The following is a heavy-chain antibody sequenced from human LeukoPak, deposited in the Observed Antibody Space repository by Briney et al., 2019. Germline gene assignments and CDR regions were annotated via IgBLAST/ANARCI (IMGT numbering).Heavy chain of an antibody. J-gene: IGHJ6*03. Sequence: SVKVSCKASGGTFSSYAISWVRQAPGQGLEWMGGIIPIFGTANYAQKFQVRVTITADESTSTAYMELSSLRSEDTAVYYCARDRGCSSTSCFNSFSYYYMDVWGKGTTVTVSS. CDR3: ARDRGCSSTSCFNSFSYYYMDV. V-gene: IGHV1-69*13. CDR1: GGTFSSYA. D-gene: IGHD2-2*01. CDR2: IIPIFGTA.